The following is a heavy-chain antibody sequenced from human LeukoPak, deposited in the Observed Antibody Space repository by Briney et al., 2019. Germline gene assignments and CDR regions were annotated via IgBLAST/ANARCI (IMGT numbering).Heavy chain of an antibody. D-gene: IGHD3-22*01. V-gene: IGHV3-9*01. Sequence: QTGGSLRLSCAASGFTFDDYAMHWVRQAPGKGLEWVSGISWNSGSIGYADSVKGRFTISRDNAKNSLYLQMNSLRAEDTALYYCAKAYYDSSGLDYWGQGTLVTVSS. CDR3: AKAYYDSSGLDY. J-gene: IGHJ4*02. CDR2: ISWNSGSI. CDR1: GFTFDDYA.